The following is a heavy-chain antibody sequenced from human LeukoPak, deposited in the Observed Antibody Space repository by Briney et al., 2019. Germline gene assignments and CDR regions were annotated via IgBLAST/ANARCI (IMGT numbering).Heavy chain of an antibody. Sequence: SETLSLTCTVSGGSISSYYWSWIRQPPGKGLEWIGYIYYSGSTNYNPSLKSRVTISVDTSKNQFSLKLSSVTAADTAVYYCAREAVGRMDVWGKGTTVTISS. CDR1: GGSISSYY. J-gene: IGHJ6*04. CDR3: AREAVGRMDV. V-gene: IGHV4-59*01. CDR2: IYYSGST. D-gene: IGHD2-15*01.